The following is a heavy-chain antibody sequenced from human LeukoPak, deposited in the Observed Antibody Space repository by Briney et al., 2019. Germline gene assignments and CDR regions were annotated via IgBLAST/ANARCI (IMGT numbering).Heavy chain of an antibody. CDR2: INPNTGDT. V-gene: IGHV1-2*02. CDR3: ARPLYSSSSNLDY. J-gene: IGHJ4*02. Sequence: ASVKVSCKASGYTFTSYGINWVRQAPGQGLEWMGWINPNTGDTHSAQKFQGRVTMTRDTSISTAYMELSRLRSDDTAMYYCARPLYSSSSNLDYWGQGTLVTVSS. D-gene: IGHD6-6*01. CDR1: GYTFTSYG.